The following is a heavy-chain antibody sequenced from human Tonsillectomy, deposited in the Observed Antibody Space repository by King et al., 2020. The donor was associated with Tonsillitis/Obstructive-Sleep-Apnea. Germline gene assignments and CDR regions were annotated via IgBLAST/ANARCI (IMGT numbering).Heavy chain of an antibody. D-gene: IGHD2-15*01. J-gene: IGHJ3*02. CDR1: GGSISISNW. CDR3: ARDPFVVVVAAPDAFDI. V-gene: IGHV4-4*02. Sequence: QLQESGPGLVKPSGTLSLTCAVSGGSISISNWWSWVRQPPGTGLGWIGEIYHSGRTHYNPSLKSRVTISVDKSKNQFSLKLSPVTAADTAVYYCARDPFVVVVAAPDAFDIWGQGTMVTVSS. CDR2: IYHSGRT.